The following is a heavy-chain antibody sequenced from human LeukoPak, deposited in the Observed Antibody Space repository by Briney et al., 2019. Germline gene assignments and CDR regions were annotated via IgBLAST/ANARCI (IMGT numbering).Heavy chain of an antibody. V-gene: IGHV3-74*01. CDR1: GFTFSNYW. CDR3: ARDQQQLAPYYYYGMDV. CDR2: INSDGSST. Sequence: GGSLRLSCAASGFTFSNYWMHWVRHAPGKGLVWVSRINSDGSSTNYADSVKGRFTISRDNAKNTLYLQMNSLRDEDTAVYYCARDQQQLAPYYYYGMDVWGQGTTVTVSS. J-gene: IGHJ6*02. D-gene: IGHD6-13*01.